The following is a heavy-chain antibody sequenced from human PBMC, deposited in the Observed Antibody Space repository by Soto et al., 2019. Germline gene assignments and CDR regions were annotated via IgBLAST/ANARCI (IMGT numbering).Heavy chain of an antibody. CDR3: AKDVGIVLMVGFDP. J-gene: IGHJ5*02. CDR1: GFTFSSYA. V-gene: IGHV3-23*01. D-gene: IGHD2-8*01. Sequence: GSLRLSCAASGFTFSSYAMSWVRQAPGKGLEWVSAISGSGGSTYYADSVKGRFTISRDNSKNTLYLQMSSLRAEDTAVYYCAKDVGIVLMVGFDPWGQGTLVTVSS. CDR2: ISGSGGST.